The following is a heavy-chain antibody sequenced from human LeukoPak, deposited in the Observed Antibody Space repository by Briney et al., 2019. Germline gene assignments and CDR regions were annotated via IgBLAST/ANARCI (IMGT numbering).Heavy chain of an antibody. V-gene: IGHV3-48*01. Sequence: GGSLRLSCAASGFTFNNYIMTWVRQAPGRGLEWVSYISSGSGTMYYADSVKGRFTISRDNSKNTLYLQMNSLRAEDTAVYYCAKDQGEAVAGYYYYYGMDVWGQGTTVTVSS. CDR1: GFTFNNYI. CDR3: AKDQGEAVAGYYYYYGMDV. D-gene: IGHD6-19*01. J-gene: IGHJ6*02. CDR2: ISSGSGTM.